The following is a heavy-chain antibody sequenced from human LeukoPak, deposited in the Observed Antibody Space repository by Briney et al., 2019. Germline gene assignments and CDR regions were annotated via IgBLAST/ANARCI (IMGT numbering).Heavy chain of an antibody. J-gene: IGHJ4*02. CDR3: VRLLRRDGYKNPDY. Sequence: PGGSVRLSCAASGFMLNTNAMSWVRQAPGKGLEWLSYSTSSGATVFYADSVKGRFTMSRDNAKNSLYLQMDGLRAEDSGVYYCVRLLRRDGYKNPDYWGRGTLVTVSS. D-gene: IGHD5-24*01. CDR2: STSSGATV. V-gene: IGHV3-48*04. CDR1: GFMLNTNA.